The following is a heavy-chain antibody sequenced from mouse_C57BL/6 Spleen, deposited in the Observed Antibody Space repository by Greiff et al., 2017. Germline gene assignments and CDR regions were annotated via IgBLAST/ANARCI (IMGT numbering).Heavy chain of an antibody. CDR2: IWRGGST. CDR1: GFSLTGYG. D-gene: IGHD2-3*01. Sequence: VQGVESGPGLVQPSQSLSITCTVSGFSLTGYGVHWVRQSPGKGLEWLGVIWRGGSTDYNAAFMSRLGITKENSNSQVFFKMNSLQGDDTASYSCAKNEDGESHGMAYWGQGTPVTVSA. J-gene: IGHJ4*01. CDR3: AKNEDGESHGMAY. V-gene: IGHV2-5*01.